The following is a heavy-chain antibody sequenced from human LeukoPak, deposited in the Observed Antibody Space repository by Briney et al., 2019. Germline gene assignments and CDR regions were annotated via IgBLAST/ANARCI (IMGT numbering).Heavy chain of an antibody. D-gene: IGHD4-17*01. V-gene: IGHV4-59*11. J-gene: IGHJ3*02. Sequence: SETLSLTCAVSDDPFSSHYWTWIRQPSGKGLEWIGYISYIGSTNYNPSLKSRVTISIDTSKNEFSLKLTSVTAADTAVYYCARDLVTVTKGFDIWGQGTMVTVSS. CDR2: ISYIGST. CDR3: ARDLVTVTKGFDI. CDR1: DDPFSSHY.